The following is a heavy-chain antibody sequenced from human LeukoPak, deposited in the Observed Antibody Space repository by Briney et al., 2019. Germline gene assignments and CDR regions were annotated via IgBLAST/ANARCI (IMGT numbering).Heavy chain of an antibody. Sequence: SETLSLTCAVYGGSFSGYYWSWIRQPPGKGLEWIGEINRSGSTNYNPSLKSRVTISVDTSKNQFSLKLSSVTAADTAVYYCARGPTGGDPLHYFDYWGQGTLVTVSS. D-gene: IGHD1-26*01. CDR1: GGSFSGYY. CDR3: ARGPTGGDPLHYFDY. CDR2: INRSGST. V-gene: IGHV4-34*01. J-gene: IGHJ4*02.